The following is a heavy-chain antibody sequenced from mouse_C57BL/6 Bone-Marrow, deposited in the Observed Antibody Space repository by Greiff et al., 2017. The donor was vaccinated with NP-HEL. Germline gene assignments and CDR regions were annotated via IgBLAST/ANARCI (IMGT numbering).Heavy chain of an antibody. J-gene: IGHJ2*01. CDR1: GYTFTGYW. Sequence: VQLQQSGAELMKPGASVKLSCKATGYTFTGYWIEWVKQRPGHGLEWIGEILPGSGSTNYNEKFKGKATFTADTSSNTAYMQLSSLTTEDSAIYYWAREGNYYGSSPYFDYWGQGTTLTVSS. V-gene: IGHV1-9*01. D-gene: IGHD1-1*01. CDR2: ILPGSGST. CDR3: AREGNYYGSSPYFDY.